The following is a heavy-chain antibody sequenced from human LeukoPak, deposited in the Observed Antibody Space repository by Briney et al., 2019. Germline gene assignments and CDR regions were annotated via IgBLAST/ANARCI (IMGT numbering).Heavy chain of an antibody. D-gene: IGHD4-17*01. Sequence: SVKVSCKASGGTFSSHAISWVRQAPGQGLEWMGGIIPIFGTANYAQKFQGRVTITADKSTSTAYMELSSLRSEDTAVYYCARDLHSGDYGDLPFDYWGQGTLVTVSS. CDR2: IIPIFGTA. CDR3: ARDLHSGDYGDLPFDY. CDR1: GGTFSSHA. J-gene: IGHJ4*02. V-gene: IGHV1-69*06.